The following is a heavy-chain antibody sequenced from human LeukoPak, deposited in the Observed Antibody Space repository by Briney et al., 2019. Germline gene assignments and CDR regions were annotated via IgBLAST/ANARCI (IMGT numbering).Heavy chain of an antibody. D-gene: IGHD3-10*01. CDR1: GHTFTGYY. V-gene: IGHV1-2*02. CDR2: INPNSGGT. Sequence: ASVKASCKASGHTFTGYYMHWVRQAPGQGLEWMGWINPNSGGTNYAQKFQGRVTMTRDTSISTAYMELSRLRSDDTAVYYCARDSSRITMVRGVIRYWGQGTLVTVSS. J-gene: IGHJ4*02. CDR3: ARDSSRITMVRGVIRY.